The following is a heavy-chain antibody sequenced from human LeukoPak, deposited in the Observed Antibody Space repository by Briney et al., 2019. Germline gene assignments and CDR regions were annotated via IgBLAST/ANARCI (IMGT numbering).Heavy chain of an antibody. V-gene: IGHV1-69*01. CDR2: IIPTSGRV. D-gene: IGHD5-18*01. J-gene: IGHJ4*02. Sequence: ASVKVSCKALGTTFSSYAINWVRQAPGQGLEWMGAIIPTSGRVKYARKFQGRVTMTADEFTTTAYMDLSGLRSEDTAVYFCARATSANEYSFGYHFDYWGQGTLVTVSS. CDR3: ARATSANEYSFGYHFDY. CDR1: GTTFSSYA.